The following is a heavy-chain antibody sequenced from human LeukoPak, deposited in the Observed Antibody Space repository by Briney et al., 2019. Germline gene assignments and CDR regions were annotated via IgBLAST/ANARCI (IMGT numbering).Heavy chain of an antibody. J-gene: IGHJ4*02. Sequence: SGGSLRLSCAASGFSFSTYWMSWVRQAPGKGLEWVANIKQDGSEKYYVDSVKGRFTISRDNAKNSLYLQMNSLRAENTAVYYCARDQYSYAHAAHWGQGTLVTVSS. V-gene: IGHV3-7*01. CDR3: ARDQYSYAHAAH. CDR1: GFSFSTYW. D-gene: IGHD5-18*01. CDR2: IKQDGSEK.